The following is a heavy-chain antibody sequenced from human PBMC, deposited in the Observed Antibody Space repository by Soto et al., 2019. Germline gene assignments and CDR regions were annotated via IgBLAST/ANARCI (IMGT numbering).Heavy chain of an antibody. D-gene: IGHD5-12*01. V-gene: IGHV4-59*01. CDR3: ARENYRGHP. CDR2: IYYSGST. J-gene: IGHJ5*02. Sequence: SETLSLTCTVSGGSISSYYWSWIRQPPGKGLEWIGYIYYSGSTNYNPSLKSRVTISVDTSKNQFSLKLSSVTAADTAVYYCARENYRGHPWGQVTLVTVS. CDR1: GGSISSYY.